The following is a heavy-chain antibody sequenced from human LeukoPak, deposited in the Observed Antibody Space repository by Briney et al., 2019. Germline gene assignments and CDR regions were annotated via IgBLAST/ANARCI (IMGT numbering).Heavy chain of an antibody. CDR3: AKDRVGATTGDSYFDY. J-gene: IGHJ4*02. CDR1: GFSFSSYG. D-gene: IGHD1-26*01. CDR2: ISYDGSNK. V-gene: IGHV3-30*18. Sequence: GGSLRLSCAASGFSFSSYGVHWVRQAPGKGLEWVAVISYDGSNKYYADSVKGRFTISRDNSKNTLYLQMNSLRAEDTAVYYCAKDRVGATTGDSYFDYWGQGTLVTVSS.